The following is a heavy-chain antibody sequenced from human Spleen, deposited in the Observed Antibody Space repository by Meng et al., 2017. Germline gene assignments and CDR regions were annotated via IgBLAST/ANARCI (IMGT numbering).Heavy chain of an antibody. Sequence: SETLSLTCAVSGYSISSGYYWGWIRQPPGKGLEWIGSIYHSGSTYYNPSLKSRVTISVDTSKNQLFLKLSSVTAADTAVYYCAGIRYYYDSSSYSYWGQGTLVTVSS. V-gene: IGHV4-38-2*01. D-gene: IGHD3-22*01. CDR2: IYHSGST. CDR1: GYSISSGYY. CDR3: AGIRYYYDSSSYSY. J-gene: IGHJ4*02.